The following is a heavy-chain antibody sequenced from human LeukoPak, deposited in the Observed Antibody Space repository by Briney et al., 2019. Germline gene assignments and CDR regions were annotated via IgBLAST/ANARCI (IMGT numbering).Heavy chain of an antibody. CDR2: ISSSSSYI. CDR1: GFTFSNYD. J-gene: IGHJ4*02. Sequence: SGGSLGLSCAASGFTFSNYDMHWVRQAPGKGLEWVSAISSSSSYIYYADSIKGRFTISRDNAENSLYLQMNSLRAVDTAVYFCARGEEKATITALYSWGQGTLVTVSS. D-gene: IGHD5-24*01. CDR3: ARGEEKATITALYS. V-gene: IGHV3-21*01.